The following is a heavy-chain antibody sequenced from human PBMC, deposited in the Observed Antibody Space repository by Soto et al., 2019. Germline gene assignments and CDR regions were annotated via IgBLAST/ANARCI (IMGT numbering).Heavy chain of an antibody. CDR2: IRDSGGNK. D-gene: IGHD2-15*01. CDR3: ARLRSVLLDY. J-gene: IGHJ4*02. CDR1: GFTFSSSA. Sequence: GGSLRLSCAASGFTFSSSAMSWVRQAPGKGLEWVAVIRDSGGNKYYADSVKGRFTISRDNSKDTLYLQMNSLRAEDTAVYYCARLRSVLLDYWGQGTLVTVSS. V-gene: IGHV3-23*01.